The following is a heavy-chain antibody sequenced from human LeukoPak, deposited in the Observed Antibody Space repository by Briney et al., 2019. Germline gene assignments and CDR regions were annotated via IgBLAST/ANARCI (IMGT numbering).Heavy chain of an antibody. D-gene: IGHD6-6*01. CDR2: IKQDGSEK. V-gene: IGHV3-7*05. CDR3: ARDRTAARPHFDY. CDR1: GFTFSSYW. Sequence: GGSLRLSCAASGFTFSSYWMSWVRQAPGKGLEWVANIKQDGSEKYYVDSVKGQFTISRDNAKNSLYLQMNSLRDEDTAVYYCARDRTAARPHFDYWGQGTLVTVSS. J-gene: IGHJ4*02.